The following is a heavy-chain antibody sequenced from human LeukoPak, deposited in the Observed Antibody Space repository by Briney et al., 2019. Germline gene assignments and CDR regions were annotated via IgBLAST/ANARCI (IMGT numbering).Heavy chain of an antibody. J-gene: IGHJ4*02. CDR3: ASSSGWPLVDY. CDR1: GFTFSSYA. V-gene: IGHV3-33*08. CDR2: IWYDGSNK. D-gene: IGHD6-19*01. Sequence: PGGSLRLSCAASGFTFSSYAIHWVRQAPGKGLEWVAVIWYDGSNKYYADSVKGRFTISRDNSKNTLYLQMNSLRAEDTAVYYCASSSGWPLVDYWGQGTLVTVSS.